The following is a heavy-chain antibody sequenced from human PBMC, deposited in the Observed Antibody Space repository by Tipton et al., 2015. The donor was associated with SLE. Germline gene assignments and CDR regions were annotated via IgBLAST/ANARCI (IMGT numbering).Heavy chain of an antibody. D-gene: IGHD2-15*01. CDR1: GFTFSSYA. V-gene: IGHV3-23*01. CDR3: GKGGGGSNWGYYYYGMDV. CDR2: ISGSGGST. Sequence: SLRLSCAASGFTFSSYAMSWVRQAPGKGLEWVSAISGSGGSTYYADSVKGRFTISRDNSKNTLYLQMNSLRAEDTAVYYCGKGGGGSNWGYYYYGMDVWGQGTTVTVSS. J-gene: IGHJ6*02.